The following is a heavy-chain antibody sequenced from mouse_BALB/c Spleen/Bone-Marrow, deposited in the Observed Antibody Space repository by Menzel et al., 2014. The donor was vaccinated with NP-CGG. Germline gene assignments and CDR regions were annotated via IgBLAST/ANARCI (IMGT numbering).Heavy chain of an antibody. Sequence: VQLKQSGGGLVQPGDSLRLSCATSGFTFGDFYMEWVRQPPGKRLEWIAASRNKAKYYTTEYSASVKGRFIVSRDTSQSVLYLQMNALRAEDTAIYYCARDVGYGNYFVYWGQGTLVTVSA. CDR1: GFTFGDFY. D-gene: IGHD2-10*02. CDR2: SRNKAKYYTT. V-gene: IGHV7-1*02. CDR3: ARDVGYGNYFVY. J-gene: IGHJ3*01.